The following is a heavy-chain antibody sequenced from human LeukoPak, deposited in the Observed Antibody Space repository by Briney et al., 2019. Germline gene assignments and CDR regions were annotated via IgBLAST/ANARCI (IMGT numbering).Heavy chain of an antibody. Sequence: SETLSLTCTVSGDSFSSDSYCWNWIRQAPGKGPEWIGNIYRGRTRFNPALTRRVTISLDMSKTKVSLSLTSVTAADTARYYCAREGEYGDSYYWGQGILVIVSA. V-gene: IGHV4-30-2*01. J-gene: IGHJ4*02. D-gene: IGHD4-17*01. CDR2: IYRGRT. CDR1: GDSFSSDSYC. CDR3: AREGEYGDSYY.